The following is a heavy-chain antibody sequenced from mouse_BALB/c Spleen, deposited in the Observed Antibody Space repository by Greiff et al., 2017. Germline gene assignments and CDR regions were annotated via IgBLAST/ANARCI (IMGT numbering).Heavy chain of an antibody. D-gene: IGHD1-1*01. CDR3: ARGPLTTVVAHLDY. J-gene: IGHJ2*01. CDR2: ISNGGGST. CDR1: GFTFSSYT. Sequence: EVQLVESGGGLVQPGGSLKLSCAASGFTFSSYTMSWVRQTPEKRLEWVAYISNGGGSTYYPDTVKGRFTISRDNAKNTLYLQMSSLKSEDTAMYYCARGPLTTVVAHLDYWGQGTTLTVSS. V-gene: IGHV5-12-2*01.